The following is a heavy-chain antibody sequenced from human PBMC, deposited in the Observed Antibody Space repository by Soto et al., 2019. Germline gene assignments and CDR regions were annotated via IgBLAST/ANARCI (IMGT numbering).Heavy chain of an antibody. CDR3: ARSSVHIAAAGRLDL. V-gene: IGHV3-30*14. J-gene: IGHJ5*02. CDR1: GFAFRSHA. D-gene: IGHD6-13*01. Sequence: GGSLRLSCTASGFAFRSHAMQWVRQAPGKGLEWVAVISSDGATKYVADSLKGRFTISRDNFESTMSLQMNNLRPEDTALYYYARSSVHIAAAGRLDLWGPGTLVTVSS. CDR2: ISSDGATK.